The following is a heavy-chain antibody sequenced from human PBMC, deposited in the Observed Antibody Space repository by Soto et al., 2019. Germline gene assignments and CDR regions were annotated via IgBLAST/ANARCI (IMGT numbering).Heavy chain of an antibody. Sequence: GGSLRLSCVASGFTFDDYAMHWVRQAPGKGLEWVSGVSWDSGNVGYADSVKGRFVISRDNAKKSLYLQMNSLRGEDTALYYCAKLGCSRATCYLYDYFDVWGKGTTVTVSS. D-gene: IGHD2-2*01. V-gene: IGHV3-9*01. J-gene: IGHJ6*03. CDR2: VSWDSGNV. CDR3: AKLGCSRATCYLYDYFDV. CDR1: GFTFDDYA.